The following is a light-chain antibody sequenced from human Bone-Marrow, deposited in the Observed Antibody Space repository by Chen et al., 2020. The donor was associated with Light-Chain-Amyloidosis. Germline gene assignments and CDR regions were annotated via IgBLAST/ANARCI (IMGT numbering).Light chain of an antibody. J-gene: IGLJ2*01. CDR2: RYT. V-gene: IGLV3-25*03. CDR1: DLPTKY. Sequence: SYELTQPPSVSVSPGQTARITCSGDDLPTKYAYWYQQKPGQAPVLVIHRYTERPSGISERFSGSSSGTTATLTISGVQAEYEADYHCQSADSSGTYEVIFGGGTKLTVL. CDR3: QSADSSGTYEVI.